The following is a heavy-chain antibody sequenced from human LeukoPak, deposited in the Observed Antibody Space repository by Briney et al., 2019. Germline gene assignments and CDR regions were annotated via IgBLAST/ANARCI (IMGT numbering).Heavy chain of an antibody. Sequence: GGSLRLSCAASGFTFSSYSMMWVRQAPGKGLEWVSYISSSSTTIYYADSVKGRFTISRDNAKNSVYLQMNSLRAEDTAVYYCARDPLSSSSFGLWGQGTLVTVSS. CDR3: ARDPLSSSSFGL. D-gene: IGHD6-13*01. V-gene: IGHV3-48*01. CDR2: ISSSSTTI. CDR1: GFTFSSYS. J-gene: IGHJ4*02.